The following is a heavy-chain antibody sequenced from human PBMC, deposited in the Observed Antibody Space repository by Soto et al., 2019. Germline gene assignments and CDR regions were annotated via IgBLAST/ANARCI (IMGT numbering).Heavy chain of an antibody. V-gene: IGHV1-46*04. CDR2: INPIGDDT. CDR1: GYTVTNYY. J-gene: IGHJ4*02. D-gene: IGHD4-4*01. Sequence: QVQLVQSGAEVKKPGASVKISCKASGYTVTNYYMHWVRQAPGQGLEWMGRINPIGDDTTYAQKLQGRVTMTRDTSTSTVYMELSSLKSEDTAVYYCASPMTIVTRLGYWGQGTLVTVSS. CDR3: ASPMTIVTRLGY.